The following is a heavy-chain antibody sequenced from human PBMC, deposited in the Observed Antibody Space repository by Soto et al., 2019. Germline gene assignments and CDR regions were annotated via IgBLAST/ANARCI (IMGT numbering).Heavy chain of an antibody. J-gene: IGHJ6*03. CDR2: ISGSGGST. Sequence: GGSLRLSCAASGFTFSSYAMSWVRQAPGKGLEWVSAISGSGGSTYYADSVKGRFTISRDNSKNTLYLQMNSLRAEDTAVYYCAKAEGRAGYYNMDVWGKGTTVTVSS. V-gene: IGHV3-23*01. CDR3: AKAEGRAGYYNMDV. CDR1: GFTFSSYA.